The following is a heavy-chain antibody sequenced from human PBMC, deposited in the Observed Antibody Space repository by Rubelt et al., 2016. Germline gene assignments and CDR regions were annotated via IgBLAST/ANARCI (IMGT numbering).Heavy chain of an antibody. CDR2: ILYVGRDK. D-gene: IGHD3-10*01. CDR3: AKEFSHPRGVPNWFDP. Sequence: GGSLRLSCAASGFSFSSHGMNWVRQAPGRGLEWVAFILYVGRDKKYGDSVKGRFTISRDNYKNTLYLQMNSLRVEDTAVYYCAKEFSHPRGVPNWFDPWGRGTLVTVSS. CDR1: GFSFSSHG. J-gene: IGHJ5*02. V-gene: IGHV3-30*02.